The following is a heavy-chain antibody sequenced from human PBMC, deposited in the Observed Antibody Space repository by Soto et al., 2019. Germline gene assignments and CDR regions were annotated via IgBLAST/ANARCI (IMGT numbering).Heavy chain of an antibody. V-gene: IGHV4-4*02. D-gene: IGHD2-21*01. CDR1: GGSISNGYW. CDR3: AREGDSPYSIGY. J-gene: IGHJ4*02. CDR2: IYHSGST. Sequence: QVQLQESGPGLVKPSGTLSLTCAVSGGSISNGYWWSWARQPPGKGLEWIGEIYHSGSTNYNPSLKSRVAISVDKSRNQFSLILSSVTAADTAVYYCAREGDSPYSIGYWGQGELVTVSS.